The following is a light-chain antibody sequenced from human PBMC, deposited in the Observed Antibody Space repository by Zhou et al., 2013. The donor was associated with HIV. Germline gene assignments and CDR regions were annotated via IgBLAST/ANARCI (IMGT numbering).Light chain of an antibody. Sequence: TITCRASQDIRNDLGWYQQKPGEAPKFLIDGASSLESGVPSRFSGSGYGTDFTLTISSLQPEDFATYYCLQDYDYPSTFGQGTKVEIQ. CDR1: QDIRND. CDR3: LQDYDYPST. V-gene: IGKV1-6*01. J-gene: IGKJ1*01. CDR2: GAS.